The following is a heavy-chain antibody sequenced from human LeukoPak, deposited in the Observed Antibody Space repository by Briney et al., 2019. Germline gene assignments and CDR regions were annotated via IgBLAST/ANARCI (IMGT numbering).Heavy chain of an antibody. CDR2: ISYDGSNK. CDR3: ARSYGSGSYYSLDY. CDR1: GFTFSSYA. J-gene: IGHJ4*02. V-gene: IGHV3-30-3*01. D-gene: IGHD3-10*01. Sequence: SGGSLRLSCAASGFTFSSYAMHWVRQAPGKGLEWVAVISYDGSNKYYADSVKGRFTISRDNSKNTLYLQMNSLRAEDTAVYYCARSYGSGSYYSLDYWGQGTLVTVSS.